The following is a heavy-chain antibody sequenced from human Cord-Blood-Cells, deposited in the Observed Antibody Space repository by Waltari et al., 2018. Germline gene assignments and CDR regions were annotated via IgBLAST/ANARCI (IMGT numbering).Heavy chain of an antibody. Sequence: QMQLVQSGPEVKKPGTSVKVSCKASGFTFTSSAMQWVRQSRGQRLEWIGWSDVGSGNTNDAKKFKERVTITRDMTTSTDYMELSSLRSEDTAVYYCAAEHYEGSGSYYNYWGQGTLVTVSS. CDR1: GFTFTSSA. CDR2: SDVGSGNT. CDR3: AAEHYEGSGSYYNY. V-gene: IGHV1-58*02. D-gene: IGHD3-10*01. J-gene: IGHJ4*02.